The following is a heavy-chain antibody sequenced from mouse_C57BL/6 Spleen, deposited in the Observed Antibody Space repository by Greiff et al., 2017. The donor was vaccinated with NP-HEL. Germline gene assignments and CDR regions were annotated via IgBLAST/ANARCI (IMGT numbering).Heavy chain of an antibody. CDR3: ARPSYGSSSFDY. V-gene: IGHV1-52*01. J-gene: IGHJ2*01. CDR1: GYTFTSYW. CDR2: IDPSDSET. D-gene: IGHD1-1*01. Sequence: VKLQQPGAELVRPGSSVKLSCKASGYTFTSYWMHWVKQRPIQGLEWIGNIDPSDSETHYNQKFKDKATLTVDKSSSTAYMQLSSLTSEDSAVYYCARPSYGSSSFDYWGQGTTLTVSS.